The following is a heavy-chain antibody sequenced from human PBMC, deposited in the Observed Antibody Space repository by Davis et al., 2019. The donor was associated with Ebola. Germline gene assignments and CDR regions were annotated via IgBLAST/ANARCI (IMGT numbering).Heavy chain of an antibody. J-gene: IGHJ4*02. Sequence: GESLKISCTASGFTFGDYAMSWFRQAPGKGLEWVANIKQDGSEKYYVDSVKGRFTISRDNAKNSLYLQMNSLRAEDTAVYYCARDFRYGEEGDYWGQGTLVTVSS. V-gene: IGHV3-7*01. CDR3: ARDFRYGEEGDY. CDR2: IKQDGSEK. CDR1: GFTFGDYA. D-gene: IGHD4-17*01.